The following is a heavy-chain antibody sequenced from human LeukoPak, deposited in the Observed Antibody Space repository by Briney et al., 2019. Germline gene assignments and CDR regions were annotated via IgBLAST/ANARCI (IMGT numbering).Heavy chain of an antibody. CDR3: VGLNYGDPRGADY. J-gene: IGHJ4*02. D-gene: IGHD4-17*01. Sequence: GGSLRLSCAASGFTFSDYYMSWIRQAPGKGLEWVSYISFGSTYTNYADSVKGRFTISRDNAKNSLYLQMNSLRAEDTAVYYCVGLNYGDPRGADYWGQGTLVTVSS. CDR2: ISFGSTYT. V-gene: IGHV3-11*03. CDR1: GFTFSDYY.